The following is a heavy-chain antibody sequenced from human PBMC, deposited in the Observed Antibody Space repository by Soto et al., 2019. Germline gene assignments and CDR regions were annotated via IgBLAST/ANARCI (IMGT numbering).Heavy chain of an antibody. CDR3: ATSYGSGTSNFDY. CDR2: ISYTGGT. Sequence: WTWIRQSPGKGLEWIGYISYTGGTKYNPSLESRVTMSLDAAKNHISLKLSSVTAADTAVYYCATSYGSGTSNFDYWGQGTLVTVSS. D-gene: IGHD3-10*01. J-gene: IGHJ4*02. V-gene: IGHV4-59*08.